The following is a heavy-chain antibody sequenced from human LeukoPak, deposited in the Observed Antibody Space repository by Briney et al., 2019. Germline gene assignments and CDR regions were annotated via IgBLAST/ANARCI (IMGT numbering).Heavy chain of an antibody. CDR2: ISYDGSNK. J-gene: IGHJ4*02. V-gene: IGHV3-30-3*01. CDR3: VRGPRSSWYHDIYYFDY. CDR1: GFTFSSYA. D-gene: IGHD6-13*01. Sequence: GGSLRLSCAASGFTFSSYAMHWVRQAPGKGLEWVAVISYDGSNKYYADSVKGRFTISRDNSKNTLYLQMNSLRAEDTAVYYCVRGPRSSWYHDIYYFDYWGQGTLVTVSS.